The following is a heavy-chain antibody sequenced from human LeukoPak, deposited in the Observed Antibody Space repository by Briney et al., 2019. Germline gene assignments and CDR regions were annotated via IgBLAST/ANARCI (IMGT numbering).Heavy chain of an antibody. D-gene: IGHD6-19*01. CDR1: GFTFSSYS. CDR3: ARETIAVAGWGDAFDI. CDR2: ISSSSSTI. Sequence: GGSLRLSCAASGFTFSSYSMNWVRQAPGKGLEWVSYISSSSSTIYYADSVKGRFTISRDNAKNSLYLQMNSLRAQDTAVYYCARETIAVAGWGDAFDIWGQGTMVTVSS. V-gene: IGHV3-48*01. J-gene: IGHJ3*02.